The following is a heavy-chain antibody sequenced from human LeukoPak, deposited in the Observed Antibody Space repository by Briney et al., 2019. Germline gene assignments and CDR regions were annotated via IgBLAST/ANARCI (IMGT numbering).Heavy chain of an antibody. CDR3: ARGRTTETTFYYYYHGMDV. V-gene: IGHV4-34*01. CDR2: INHSGST. Sequence: PSETLSLTCAVYGGPFSAYYWSWIRQPPGKGLEWIGEINHSGSTNYNPSLKSRVTISVDTSKNQFSLKLRFVTAADTAVYYCARGRTTETTFYYYYHGMDVWGQGTTVTVSS. CDR1: GGPFSAYY. D-gene: IGHD4-11*01. J-gene: IGHJ6*02.